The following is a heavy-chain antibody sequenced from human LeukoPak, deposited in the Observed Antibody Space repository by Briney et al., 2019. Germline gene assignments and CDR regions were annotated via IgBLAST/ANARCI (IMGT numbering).Heavy chain of an antibody. V-gene: IGHV3-11*04. J-gene: IGHJ1*01. CDR2: ISSSGSTI. CDR1: GFTFSDYY. CDR3: ARVNGWRDNGPNREKYFQH. Sequence: GGSLRLSCAASGFTFSDYYMSWIRQAPGKGLEWVSYISSSGSTIYYADSVKGRFTISRDNAKNSLYLQMNSLRAEDTAVYYCARVNGWRDNGPNREKYFQHWGQGTLVTVSS. D-gene: IGHD2-8*01.